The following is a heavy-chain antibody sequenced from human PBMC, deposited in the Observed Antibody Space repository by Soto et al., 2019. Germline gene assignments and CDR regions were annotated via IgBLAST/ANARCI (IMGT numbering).Heavy chain of an antibody. Sequence: SLASAFCWGAVLIAVDDVPWKKQPPGKGLEWIGYIYYSGSTKYNPSLKSRVTISGDTSKNQFSLKLSSVTAADSAVYYCARATRRSACDEGGKSFDPWGQGTLVTVS. CDR2: IYYSGST. D-gene: IGHD3-3*01. CDR3: ARATRRSACDEGGKSFDP. CDR1: WGAVLIAVDD. J-gene: IGHJ5*02. V-gene: IGHV4-61*08.